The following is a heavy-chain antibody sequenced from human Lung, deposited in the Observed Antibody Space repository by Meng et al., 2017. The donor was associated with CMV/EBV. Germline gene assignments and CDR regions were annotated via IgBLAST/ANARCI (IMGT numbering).Heavy chain of an antibody. CDR2: IKSKTDGGTT. J-gene: IGHJ4*02. CDR3: TTGLPMAYYDFWSGYYTGSDY. Sequence: MSWVRKAPGKGLEWVGHIKSKTDGGTTDYAAPVKGRFTISRDDSKNTLYLQMNSLKTEDTAVYYCTTGLPMAYYDFWSGYYTGSDYWGQGTLVTVSS. D-gene: IGHD3-3*01. V-gene: IGHV3-15*01.